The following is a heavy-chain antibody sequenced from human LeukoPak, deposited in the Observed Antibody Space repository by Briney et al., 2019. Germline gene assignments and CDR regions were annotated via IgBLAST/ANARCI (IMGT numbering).Heavy chain of an antibody. CDR3: ARGKEDLGLYGMDV. V-gene: IGHV3-13*01. CDR2: IGTAGDT. CDR1: GFTFSSYD. Sequence: GGSLILSCAASGFTFSSYDMHWVRQATGKGLEWVSAIGTAGDTYYPGSVKGRFTISRENAKNSLYLQMNSLRAGDTAVYYCARGKEDLGLYGMDVWGQGTTVTVSS. J-gene: IGHJ6*02.